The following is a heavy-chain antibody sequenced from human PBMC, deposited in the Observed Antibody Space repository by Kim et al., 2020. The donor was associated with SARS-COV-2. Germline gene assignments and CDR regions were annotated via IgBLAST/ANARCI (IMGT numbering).Heavy chain of an antibody. J-gene: IGHJ4*02. Sequence: GGSLRLSCAAPGFSFSGYGMSWVRQAPGKGLQWVSTISNNAGGTYYADSVKGRLTISRDNSKNTLYLQMNSLRADDTAVYYCAKAVYSHGLFDFWGQGSLVTVSS. D-gene: IGHD3-10*01. CDR3: AKAVYSHGLFDF. V-gene: IGHV3-23*01. CDR2: ISNNAGGT. CDR1: GFSFSGYG.